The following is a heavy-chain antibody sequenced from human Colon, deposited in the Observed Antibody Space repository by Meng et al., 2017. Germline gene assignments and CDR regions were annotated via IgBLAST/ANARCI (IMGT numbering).Heavy chain of an antibody. CDR1: GASISSEAFY. CDR2: MHYSGIA. CDR3: ARYRYDSSSYSNFFDP. D-gene: IGHD3-22*01. V-gene: IGHV4-31*03. J-gene: IGHJ5*02. Sequence: APLQASGPGLVKPSQTLSLSCTVSGASISSEAFYWGWIRQHPGKGLEWIGYMHYSGIANYNPSLNSRIAISVDTSKNHFSLKLSSVTAADTAVYYCARYRYDSSSYSNFFDPWGQGTLVTVSS.